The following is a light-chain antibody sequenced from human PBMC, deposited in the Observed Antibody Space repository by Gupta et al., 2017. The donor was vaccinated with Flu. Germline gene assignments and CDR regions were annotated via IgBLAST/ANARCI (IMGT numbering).Light chain of an antibody. CDR3: QSYDSSLSGPV. CDR1: SSNIGAGYY. J-gene: IGLJ3*02. V-gene: IGLV1-40*01. CDR2: GNS. Sequence: QSVLTQPPSVSGAPGQRVTIPCTGSSSNIGAGYYVHWYQQRPGTAPKLLIYGNSNRPSGVPDRFSGSKSGTSTSLAITGLQAEDEADYYCQSYDSSLSGPVFGGGTKLTVL.